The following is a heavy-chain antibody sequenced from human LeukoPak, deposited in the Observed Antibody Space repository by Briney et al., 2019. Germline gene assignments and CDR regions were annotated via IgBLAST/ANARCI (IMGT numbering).Heavy chain of an antibody. Sequence: GGSLRLSCAASGFTFSNYWMSWVRQAPGKGLEWVASIRPDGSDDYYMDSVKGRFTISRDNAENSLYLQMSSLRAEDTAVYYCARLMGGVTSYDSWGQGPLATASS. V-gene: IGHV3-7*01. D-gene: IGHD2-8*01. CDR2: IRPDGSDD. J-gene: IGHJ4*02. CDR1: GFTFSNYW. CDR3: ARLMGGVTSYDS.